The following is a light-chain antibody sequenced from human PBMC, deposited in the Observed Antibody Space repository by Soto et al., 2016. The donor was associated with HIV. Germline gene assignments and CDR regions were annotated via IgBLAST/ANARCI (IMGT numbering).Light chain of an antibody. CDR2: AAS. V-gene: IGKV1-17*01. CDR1: QMINSY. CDR3: LQHHSYPLT. Sequence: DIQMTQSPSSLSAYIGDRVTITCRASQMINSYLNWYQQKPGKAPKLLIYAASSLQSGVPSRFSGSGSGTEFTLTISTLQPEDFATYYCLQHHSYPLTFGQGTKVEIK. J-gene: IGKJ1*01.